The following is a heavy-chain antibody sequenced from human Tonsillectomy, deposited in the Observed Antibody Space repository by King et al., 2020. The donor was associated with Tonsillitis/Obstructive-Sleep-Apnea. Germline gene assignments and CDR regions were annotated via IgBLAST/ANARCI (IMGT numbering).Heavy chain of an antibody. CDR1: GFGFTFSSYW. J-gene: IGHJ4*02. CDR2: INSDGSST. D-gene: IGHD4/OR15-4a*01. CDR3: ARESGAVDY. V-gene: IGHV3-74*01. Sequence: VQLVESGGGLVQPGGSLRLSCIDSGFGFTFSSYWMHWVRQAPGKGLVWVACINSDGSSTIYADSVKCRFTISRDNAKTTLYLQMNSLRVEDTALYYCARESGAVDYWGQGTMVTVSS.